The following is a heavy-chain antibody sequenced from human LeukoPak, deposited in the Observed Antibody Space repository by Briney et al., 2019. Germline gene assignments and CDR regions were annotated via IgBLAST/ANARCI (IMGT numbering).Heavy chain of an antibody. J-gene: IGHJ3*02. CDR2: INGDGTST. D-gene: IGHD2-15*01. CDR1: GFTFSNHW. V-gene: IGHV3-74*01. Sequence: GGSLRLSCAASGFTFSNHWLHWVREAPGKGLVWVSRINGDGTSTIYADSVKGRFTISRDNAKSTVYLQMNSLRAEDTAVYYCARTGSGGDLDIWGQGTMVTVSS. CDR3: ARTGSGGDLDI.